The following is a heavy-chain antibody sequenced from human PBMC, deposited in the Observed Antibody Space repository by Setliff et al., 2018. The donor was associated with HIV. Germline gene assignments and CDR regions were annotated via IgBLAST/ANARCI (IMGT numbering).Heavy chain of an antibody. Sequence: PGESLKISCVASGFSLSDYSMNWVRRAPGKGLEWLASISHSSSKIFYADSVRGRFYISRDNAENSLFLEMTSLRVDDTAVYSCASRGVLTPSDAFDIWGRGTMVTVSS. J-gene: IGHJ3*02. CDR2: ISHSSSKI. CDR1: GFSLSDYS. V-gene: IGHV3-21*06. CDR3: ASRGVLTPSDAFDI. D-gene: IGHD2-21*02.